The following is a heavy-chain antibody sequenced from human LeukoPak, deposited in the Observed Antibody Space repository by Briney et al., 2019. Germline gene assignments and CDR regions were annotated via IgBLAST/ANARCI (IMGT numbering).Heavy chain of an antibody. D-gene: IGHD3-22*01. CDR2: INPNSGGT. CDR3: ARSRDYYDSSGPMNI. Sequence: ASVKVSCKASGYTFTGYYMHWVRQAPGQGLEWMGWINPNSGGTNYAQKFQGWVTMTRDTSISTAYMELSRLRSDDTAVYYCARSRDYYDSSGPMNIWGQGTMVTVSS. J-gene: IGHJ3*02. V-gene: IGHV1-2*04. CDR1: GYTFTGYY.